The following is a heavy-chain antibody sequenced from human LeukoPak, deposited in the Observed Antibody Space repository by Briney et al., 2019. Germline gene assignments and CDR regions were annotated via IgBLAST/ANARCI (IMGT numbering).Heavy chain of an antibody. D-gene: IGHD2-2*01. Sequence: SETLSLTCTVSSYSISRGYYWGWIRQSPGKGLEWIGNIHHTGTTSYNPSLESRVTISLDLSKNQFSLRLSSVTAADTALYYCARATVPAVPFDYWGQGTLVTVSS. CDR1: SYSISRGYY. CDR2: IHHTGTT. V-gene: IGHV4-38-2*02. CDR3: ARATVPAVPFDY. J-gene: IGHJ4*02.